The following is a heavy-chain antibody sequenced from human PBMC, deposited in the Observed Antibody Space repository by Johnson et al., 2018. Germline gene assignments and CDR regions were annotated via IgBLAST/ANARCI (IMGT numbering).Heavy chain of an antibody. Sequence: QVQLVESGGGVVQPGRSXRLSCAASGFTFSSYGMHWVRQAPGKGLEWVAVISYDGSNKYYADSVKGRFTISRDHSKNTLYLKMNSLRAEDTAVYYCARVDCGGGSCYSHYYYYGMDVWGQGTTVTVSS. V-gene: IGHV3-30*03. CDR3: ARVDCGGGSCYSHYYYYGMDV. CDR1: GFTFSSYG. CDR2: ISYDGSNK. J-gene: IGHJ6*02. D-gene: IGHD2-15*01.